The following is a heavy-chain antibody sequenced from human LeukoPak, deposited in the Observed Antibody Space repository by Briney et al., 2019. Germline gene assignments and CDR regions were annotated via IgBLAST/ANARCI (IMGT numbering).Heavy chain of an antibody. Sequence: SETLSLTCAVYGGSFSGYYWRWVREPPGKGLEWIGEINYSGNTNYNPSPKSRVTISLDTSKNQFSLKLSSVTAADTAVYYCARETRDYYVSGNYYFDYWGQGTLVTVSS. CDR3: ARETRDYYVSGNYYFDY. CDR1: GGSFSGYY. V-gene: IGHV4-34*01. D-gene: IGHD3-10*01. J-gene: IGHJ4*02. CDR2: INYSGNT.